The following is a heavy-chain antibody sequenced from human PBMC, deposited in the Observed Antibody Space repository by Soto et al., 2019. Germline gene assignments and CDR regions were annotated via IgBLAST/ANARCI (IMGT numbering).Heavy chain of an antibody. CDR1: GFSFTTYA. J-gene: IGHJ4*02. D-gene: IGHD5-18*01. V-gene: IGHV3-30-3*01. Sequence: HPGGSLRLSCAASGFSFTTYAMHWVRQAPGKGLEWVAVISDDGSIKYYADSVKGRFTISRDNSKNTFYLQMNSLRGDDTALYYCARAIETAMDPCDYWGQGALVTVSS. CDR3: ARAIETAMDPCDY. CDR2: ISDDGSIK.